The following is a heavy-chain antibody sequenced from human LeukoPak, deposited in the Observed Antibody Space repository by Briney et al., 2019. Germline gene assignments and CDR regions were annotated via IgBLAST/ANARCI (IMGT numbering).Heavy chain of an antibody. Sequence: GGSLRLSCAASGFIFCDYYMSWIRQAPGKGLEWVSHISSSGDTIYYADSVKGRFTISRDNAKKSLYPQMASLRAEDTAVYYCAREGYCGGSSCPRWFDPWGQGTLVTVSS. CDR3: AREGYCGGSSCPRWFDP. V-gene: IGHV3-11*04. J-gene: IGHJ5*02. D-gene: IGHD2-15*01. CDR1: GFIFCDYY. CDR2: ISSSGDTI.